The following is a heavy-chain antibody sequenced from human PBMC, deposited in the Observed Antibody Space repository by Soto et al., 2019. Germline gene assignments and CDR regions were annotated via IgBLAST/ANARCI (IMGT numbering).Heavy chain of an antibody. CDR3: ARDRRSAYRDYGAYYYYYSGMDV. CDR1: GGTFSSYA. D-gene: IGHD4-17*01. V-gene: IGHV1-69*01. Sequence: QVQLVQSGAEVKKPGSSVKVSCKASGGTFSSYAISWVRQAPGQGLEWMGGIIPIFGTANYAQKFQGRVTITADEPTSTAYMALSSLRSEDTAVYYCARDRRSAYRDYGAYYYYYSGMDVWGQGPTVTVSS. J-gene: IGHJ6*02. CDR2: IIPIFGTA.